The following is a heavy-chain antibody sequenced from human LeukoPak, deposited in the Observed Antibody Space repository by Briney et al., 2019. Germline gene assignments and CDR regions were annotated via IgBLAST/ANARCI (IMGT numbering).Heavy chain of an antibody. V-gene: IGHV3-21*01. CDR1: GFTFSSYS. J-gene: IGHJ4*02. CDR3: ARGDRNYDILTGYLFDY. Sequence: GGSLRLSCAASGFTFSSYSMNWVRQAPGKGLEWVSSISSRSSYIYYADSVKGRFTISRDNAKNSLYLQMNSLRAEDTAVYYCARGDRNYDILTGYLFDYWGQGTLVTVSS. D-gene: IGHD3-9*01. CDR2: ISSRSSYI.